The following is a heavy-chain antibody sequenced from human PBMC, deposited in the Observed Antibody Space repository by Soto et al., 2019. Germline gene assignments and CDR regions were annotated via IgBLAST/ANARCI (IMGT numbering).Heavy chain of an antibody. CDR1: GYTFTSYY. J-gene: IGHJ4*02. CDR3: AGDRDVSGDYAGYFDY. Sequence: QVQLVQSGAEVKKPGASVKVSCKASGYTFTSYYMHWVRQAPGQGLEWMGIINPSGGSTSYAQKFQGRVTMTRDTATSTVYMELSSLRSEDTAVYYCAGDRDVSGDYAGYFDYWGQGTLVTVSS. D-gene: IGHD4-17*01. V-gene: IGHV1-46*01. CDR2: INPSGGST.